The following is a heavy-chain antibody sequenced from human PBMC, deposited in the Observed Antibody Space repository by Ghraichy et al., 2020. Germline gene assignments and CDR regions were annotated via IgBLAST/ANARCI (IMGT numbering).Heavy chain of an antibody. D-gene: IGHD3-22*01. V-gene: IGHV1-69*13. Sequence: SVKVPCKASGGTFSSYAISWVRQAPGQGLEWMGGIIPIFGTANYAQKFQGRVTITADESTSTAYMELSSLRSEDTAVYYCARGRGIYYDSSGSPQYGMDVWGQGTTVTVSS. CDR3: ARGRGIYYDSSGSPQYGMDV. CDR2: IIPIFGTA. J-gene: IGHJ6*02. CDR1: GGTFSSYA.